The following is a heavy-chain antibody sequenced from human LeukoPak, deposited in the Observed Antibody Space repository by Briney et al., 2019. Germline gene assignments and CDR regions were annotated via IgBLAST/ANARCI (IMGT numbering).Heavy chain of an antibody. D-gene: IGHD2-2*02. Sequence: PSETLSLTCAVYGGSFSGYYWSWIRQPPGKGLEWIGSIYHSGSTYYNPSLKSRVTISVDTSKNQFSLKLSSVTAADTAVYYCARYGYCSSTSRYREGFDYWGQGTLVTVSS. CDR1: GGSFSGYY. CDR2: IYHSGST. V-gene: IGHV4-34*01. J-gene: IGHJ4*02. CDR3: ARYGYCSSTSRYREGFDY.